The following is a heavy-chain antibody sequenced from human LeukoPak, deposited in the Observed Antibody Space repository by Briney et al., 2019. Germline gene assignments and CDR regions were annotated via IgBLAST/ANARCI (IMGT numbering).Heavy chain of an antibody. J-gene: IGHJ4*02. CDR2: VNHLGRT. D-gene: IGHD6-19*01. V-gene: IGHV4-34*01. Sequence: PSETLSLTCTVPGGSFCVYYWSWIRQPPGKGLEWIGEVNHLGRTNYNPSLKSRVTMSLDTSKKEVSLKLTSVTAADTAVYYCARGSASGIYPIDYWGQGTLVTVSS. CDR3: ARGSASGIYPIDY. CDR1: GGSFCVYY.